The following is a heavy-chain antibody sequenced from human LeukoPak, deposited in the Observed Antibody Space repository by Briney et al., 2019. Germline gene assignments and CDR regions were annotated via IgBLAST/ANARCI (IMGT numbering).Heavy chain of an antibody. Sequence: ASVKVSCKASGGTFSSYAISWVRQAPGQGLEWMGGIILIFGTANYAQKFQGRVTITADESTSTAYMGLSSLRSEDTAVYYCAARPYSSSWYDPYYFDYWGQGTLVTVSS. CDR3: AARPYSSSWYDPYYFDY. CDR2: IILIFGTA. J-gene: IGHJ4*02. D-gene: IGHD6-13*01. V-gene: IGHV1-69*13. CDR1: GGTFSSYA.